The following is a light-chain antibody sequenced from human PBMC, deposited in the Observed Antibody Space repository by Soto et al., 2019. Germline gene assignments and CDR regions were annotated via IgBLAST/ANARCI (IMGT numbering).Light chain of an antibody. V-gene: IGLV2-14*01. CDR2: AVS. CDR3: SAYTSTSAYVV. Sequence: QSALTQTASVSGSPGQSITISCTGTTSGVGGYRYASWYQQHPAKVPKLIIYAVSNRPSGISDRFSGSKSANTASLTISGLQAEDEADYYCSAYTSTSAYVVFGGGTKVTVL. CDR1: TSGVGGYRY. J-gene: IGLJ2*01.